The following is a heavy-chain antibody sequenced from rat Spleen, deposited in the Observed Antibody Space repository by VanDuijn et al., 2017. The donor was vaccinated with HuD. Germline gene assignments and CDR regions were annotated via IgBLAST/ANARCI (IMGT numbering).Heavy chain of an antibody. Sequence: EVQLVDSGGGLVQPGRSLKLSCAASGFTFSDYNMVWVRQAPTKGLEWVASITTGGAITSYRDSVKGRFTISRDTAKSTLYLQMDSLRSEDTATYYCARHGYDGSYYYWDYWGQGVMVTVSS. CDR3: ARHGYDGSYYYWDY. J-gene: IGHJ2*01. CDR1: GFTFSDYN. CDR2: ITTGGAIT. V-gene: IGHV5S23*01. D-gene: IGHD1-12*02.